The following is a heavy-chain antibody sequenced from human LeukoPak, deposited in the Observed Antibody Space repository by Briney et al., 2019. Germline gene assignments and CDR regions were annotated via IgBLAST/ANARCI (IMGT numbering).Heavy chain of an antibody. J-gene: IGHJ5*02. Sequence: PSETLSLTCAVYGGPFGGYHWNWIRQPPGKRLECIGEITYGGTTNYNPSLRSRVTMSVDTSKKQFSLKLTSVTAADTALYYCVRGRYCSSTDCYDWFDPWGPGTHVSVSS. CDR3: VRGRYCSSTDCYDWFDP. CDR1: GGPFGGYH. D-gene: IGHD2-2*01. CDR2: ITYGGTT. V-gene: IGHV4-34*01.